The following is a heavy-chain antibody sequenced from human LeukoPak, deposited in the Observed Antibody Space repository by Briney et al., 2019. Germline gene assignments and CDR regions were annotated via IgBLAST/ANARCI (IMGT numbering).Heavy chain of an antibody. CDR3: ASRYYYDSSGYPDY. CDR1: GFTFGDYA. J-gene: IGHJ4*02. Sequence: TGGSLRLSCTASGFTFGDYAMSWFRQAPGKGLEWVSVIYSGGSTYYADSVKGRFTISRDNSKNTLYLQMNSLRAEDTAVYYCASRYYYDSSGYPDYWGQGTLVTVSS. V-gene: IGHV3-66*01. D-gene: IGHD3-22*01. CDR2: IYSGGST.